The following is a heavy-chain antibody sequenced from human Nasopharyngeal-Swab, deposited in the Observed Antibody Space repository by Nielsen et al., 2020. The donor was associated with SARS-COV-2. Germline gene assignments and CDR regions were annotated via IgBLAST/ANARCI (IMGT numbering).Heavy chain of an antibody. CDR2: SRNKVHGYIT. Sequence: GESLKISRAASGFTFNDHYMEWVRQAPGKGLDWVGRSRNKVHGYITEYAASMEGRFTISRDDSRNSLYLQMNSLKSEDTALYYCTVWFGGRAVHWGQGTLVTVSS. CDR3: TVWFGGRAVH. J-gene: IGHJ4*02. D-gene: IGHD3-10*01. V-gene: IGHV3-72*01. CDR1: GFTFNDHY.